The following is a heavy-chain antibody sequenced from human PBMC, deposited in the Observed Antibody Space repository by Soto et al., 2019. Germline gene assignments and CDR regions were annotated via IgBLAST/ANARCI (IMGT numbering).Heavy chain of an antibody. CDR3: AIYCSSTSCTRRGNWFDP. D-gene: IGHD2-2*01. J-gene: IGHJ5*02. CDR2: INPSGGST. CDR1: GGTFPSYY. Sequence: ASVKVSCKASGGTFPSYYMHWVRQAPGQGIEWMGIINPSGGSTSYAQKFQGRVTMTRDTSTSTVYMELSSLRSEDTAVYYCAIYCSSTSCTRRGNWFDPWGQGTLVTVSS. V-gene: IGHV1-46*03.